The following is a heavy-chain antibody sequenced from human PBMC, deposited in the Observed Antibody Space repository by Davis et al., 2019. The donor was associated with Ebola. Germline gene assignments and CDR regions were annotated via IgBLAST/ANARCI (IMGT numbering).Heavy chain of an antibody. J-gene: IGHJ4*02. Sequence: ASVKVSCKASGYTFTGYYMYWVRQAPGQGLEWMGWINPNTGGTQSAQKFQGKVTMTRDTSINTAYLEVNSLRSDDTAIYFCAREYLGYSTNFDYWGQGTFVTVSS. CDR2: INPNTGGT. CDR1: GYTFTGYY. D-gene: IGHD6-13*01. V-gene: IGHV1-2*02. CDR3: AREYLGYSTNFDY.